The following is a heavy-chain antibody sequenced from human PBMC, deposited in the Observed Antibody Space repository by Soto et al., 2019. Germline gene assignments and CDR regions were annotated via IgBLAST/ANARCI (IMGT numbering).Heavy chain of an antibody. CDR3: ARAYYGYSTDY. Sequence: AXVKKPGSSVKVSCKASGGTFSSYTISWVRQAPGQGLEWMGRIIPILGIANYAQKFQGRVTSTADKSTSTAYMELSSLRSEDTAVYYCARAYYGYSTDYWGQGTLVTVSS. J-gene: IGHJ4*02. D-gene: IGHD5-18*01. CDR2: IIPILGIA. V-gene: IGHV1-69*02. CDR1: GGTFSSYT.